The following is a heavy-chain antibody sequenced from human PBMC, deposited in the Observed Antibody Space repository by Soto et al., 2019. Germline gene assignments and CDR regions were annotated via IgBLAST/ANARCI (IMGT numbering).Heavy chain of an antibody. D-gene: IGHD4-17*01. J-gene: IGHJ4*02. CDR1: GGSISSGDYY. CDR3: ARAVAVTTFFDY. CDR2: IYYSGST. Sequence: QVQLQESGPGLVKPSQTLSLTCTVSGGSISSGDYYWSWIRQPQGTGLEWIGYIYYSGSTYYNPSLKSRVTISVDTAKNQFSLKLSSVTAADTAVYYCARAVAVTTFFDYWGQGTLVTVSS. V-gene: IGHV4-30-4*01.